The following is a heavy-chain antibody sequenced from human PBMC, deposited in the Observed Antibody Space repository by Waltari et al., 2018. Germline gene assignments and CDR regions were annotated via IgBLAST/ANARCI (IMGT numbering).Heavy chain of an antibody. CDR1: GFTFSSYA. CDR3: ASVGEGDI. Sequence: EVQLLESGGGLVQPGGSLRLSCAASGFTFSSYAMSWVRQAPGKGLEWVSVIYSGGSTYYADSVKGRFTISRDNAKNTLYLQMNSLRAEDTAVYYCASVGEGDIWGQGTMVTVSS. CDR2: IYSGGST. D-gene: IGHD3-3*01. V-gene: IGHV3-23*03. J-gene: IGHJ3*02.